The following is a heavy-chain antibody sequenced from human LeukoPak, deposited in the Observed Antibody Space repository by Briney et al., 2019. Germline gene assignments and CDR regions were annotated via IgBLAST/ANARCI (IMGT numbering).Heavy chain of an antibody. Sequence: PSETLSLTCTVSGGSISSGGYYWSWIRQHPGKGLEWIGYIYYSGSTYYNPSLKSRVTISVDTSKNQFSLKLSSVTAADTAVYYCASWNRVTTSWYEYFQRWGRGPLFAVSS. J-gene: IGHJ1*01. CDR1: GGSISSGGYY. CDR2: IYYSGST. V-gene: IGHV4-31*03. CDR3: ASWNRVTTSWYEYFQR. D-gene: IGHD4-17*01.